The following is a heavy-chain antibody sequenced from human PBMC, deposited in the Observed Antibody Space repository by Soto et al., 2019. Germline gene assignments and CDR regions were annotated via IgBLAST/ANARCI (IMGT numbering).Heavy chain of an antibody. J-gene: IGHJ4*02. CDR3: ARESEDLTSNFDY. Sequence: GGSLRLSCAASGFTFTRYSMNWVRQAPGKGLEWVSSISSTTNYIYYGDSMKGQFTISRDNAKNLLYLEMNSLRAEDTAVYYCARESEDLTSNFDYWGQGTLVTVSS. CDR1: GFTFTRYS. CDR2: ISSTTNYI. V-gene: IGHV3-21*06.